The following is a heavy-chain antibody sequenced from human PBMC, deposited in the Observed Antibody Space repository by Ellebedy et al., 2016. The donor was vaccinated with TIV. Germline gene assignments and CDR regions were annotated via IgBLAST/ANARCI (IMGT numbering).Heavy chain of an antibody. D-gene: IGHD3-22*01. CDR2: ISSSGVSS. V-gene: IGHV3-23*01. J-gene: IGHJ4*02. CDR1: GFTFSSFT. CDR3: AKLDSSGYYYGRLDY. Sequence: GESLKISCAASGFTFSSFTMTWVRQAPGKGLEWVSSISSSGVSSDYADSVRGRVTISRDNSKSTLYLQMDSLRADDSAEYYCAKLDSSGYYYGRLDYWGQGTLVTVSS.